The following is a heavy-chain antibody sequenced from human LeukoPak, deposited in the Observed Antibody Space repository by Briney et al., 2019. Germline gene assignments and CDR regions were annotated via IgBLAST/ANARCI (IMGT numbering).Heavy chain of an antibody. J-gene: IGHJ5*02. CDR3: ARIIVVVPAKAPQGWFDP. Sequence: SETLSLTCTVAGGSISSGGYYWSWIRQHPGKGLEWIGYIYYSGSTYYNPSLKSRVTISVDTSKNQFSLKLSSVTAADTAVYYCARIIVVVPAKAPQGWFDPWGQGTLVTVSS. D-gene: IGHD2-2*01. V-gene: IGHV4-31*03. CDR2: IYYSGST. CDR1: GGSISSGGYY.